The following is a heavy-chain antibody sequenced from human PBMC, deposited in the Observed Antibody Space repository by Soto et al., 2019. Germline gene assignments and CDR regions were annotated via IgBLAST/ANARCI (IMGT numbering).Heavy chain of an antibody. CDR1: GGSISSGDYY. V-gene: IGHV4-30-4*01. J-gene: IGHJ5*02. D-gene: IGHD4-4*01. Sequence: SETLSLTCTVSGGSISSGDYYWSWIRQPPGKGLEWIGYIYYSGSTFYNPSLKNRVTISLDTSKIQFSLKLSSVTAADTAVYYGVREGGDNYFDRWGQGTRVTVSS. CDR2: IYYSGST. CDR3: VREGGDNYFDR.